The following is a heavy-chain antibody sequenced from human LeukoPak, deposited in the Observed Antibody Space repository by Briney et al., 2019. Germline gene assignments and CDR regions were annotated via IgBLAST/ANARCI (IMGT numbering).Heavy chain of an antibody. CDR2: IYYSGST. J-gene: IGHJ4*02. CDR3: ARAFNDFWSGYYLCDY. Sequence: SETLSLTCTVSGGSISSGDYSWSWIRQPPGKGLEWLGYIYYSGSTYYNPSLKSRVTISVDTSKNQFSLKLSSVPAADTDGYYCARAFNDFWSGYYLCDYWGKGALVTVSS. D-gene: IGHD3-3*01. V-gene: IGHV4-30-4*01. CDR1: GGSISSGDYS.